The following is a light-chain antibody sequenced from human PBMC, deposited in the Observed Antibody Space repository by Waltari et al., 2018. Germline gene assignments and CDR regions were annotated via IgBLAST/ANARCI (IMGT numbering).Light chain of an antibody. Sequence: IQMTQSPSSLSASVGDRVTISCRASQAINSFLNWYQQKPGKAPKLLIYYVNRLEGGVPSRFSGSGSGTEFSLIIRGLQPEDFATYYCQQYSTLPFTFGPGTTLDIK. CDR2: YVN. CDR1: QAINSF. CDR3: QQYSTLPFT. V-gene: IGKV1-13*02. J-gene: IGKJ3*01.